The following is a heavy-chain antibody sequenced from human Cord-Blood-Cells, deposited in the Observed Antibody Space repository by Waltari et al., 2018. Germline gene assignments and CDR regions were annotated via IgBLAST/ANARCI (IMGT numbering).Heavy chain of an antibody. CDR1: GFTFSGSD. CDR3: ARASWYGDFDY. J-gene: IGHJ4*02. CDR2: NGTAGDT. Sequence: EVQLVESGGGLVQPGGYLRLSCAAPGFTFSGSDMHWVRHATGKGLEVVSANGTAGDTYYPGSVKGRFTISRENAKNALYLQMNSLRAGDTAVYYCARASWYGDFDYWGQGTLVTVSS. V-gene: IGHV3-13*01. D-gene: IGHD6-13*01.